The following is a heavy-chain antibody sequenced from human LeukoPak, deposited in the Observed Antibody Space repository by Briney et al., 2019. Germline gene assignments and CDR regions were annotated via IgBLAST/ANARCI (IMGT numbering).Heavy chain of an antibody. D-gene: IGHD6-6*01. J-gene: IGHJ4*02. Sequence: SETLSLTCTVSGGSISSGSYYWSWIRQPAGKGLEWIGRIYTSGSTNYNPSLKSRVTISVDTSKNQFSLKLSSVTAADTAVYYCARRAARDFDYWGQGTLVTDSS. CDR2: IYTSGST. CDR1: GGSISSGSYY. CDR3: ARRAARDFDY. V-gene: IGHV4-61*02.